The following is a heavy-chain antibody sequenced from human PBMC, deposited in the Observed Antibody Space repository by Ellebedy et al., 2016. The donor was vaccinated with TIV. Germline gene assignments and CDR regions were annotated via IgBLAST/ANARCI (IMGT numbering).Heavy chain of an antibody. CDR3: ARAQFPERGWFDP. CDR1: GFTFSSYS. J-gene: IGHJ5*02. D-gene: IGHD1-1*01. V-gene: IGHV3-21*01. CDR2: ISSSSSYI. Sequence: GESLKISXAASGFTFSSYSMNWVRQAPGKGLEWVSSISSSSSYIYYADSVKGRFTISRDNAKNSLYLQMNSLRAEDTAVYYCARAQFPERGWFDPWGQGTLVTVSS.